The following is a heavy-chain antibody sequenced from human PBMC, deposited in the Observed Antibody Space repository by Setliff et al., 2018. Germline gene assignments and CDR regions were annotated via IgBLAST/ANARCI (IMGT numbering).Heavy chain of an antibody. CDR1: GITFSRFW. Sequence: GGSLRLSCAASGITFSRFWMHWVRQTPEKGLVWVSSINSDGTSTNYADSVKGRFTISRDNSKNTLYLQMNSLRAEDTAVYYCCSGSYLFVYWGQGSLVTVSS. D-gene: IGHD1-26*01. J-gene: IGHJ4*02. V-gene: IGHV3-74*01. CDR3: CSGSYLFVY. CDR2: INSDGTST.